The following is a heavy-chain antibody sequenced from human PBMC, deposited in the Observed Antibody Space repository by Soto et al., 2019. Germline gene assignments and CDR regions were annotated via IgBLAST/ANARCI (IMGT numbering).Heavy chain of an antibody. CDR3: ARGDCSSTSCPRYNWFDP. CDR1: GYSFTSYW. D-gene: IGHD2-2*01. Sequence: GESLKISCKGSGYSFTSYWIGWVRQMPGKGLEWMGIIYPGDSDTRYSPSFQGQVTISADKSISTAYLQWSSLKASDTAMYYCARGDCSSTSCPRYNWFDPWGQGTLVTVSS. V-gene: IGHV5-51*01. J-gene: IGHJ5*02. CDR2: IYPGDSDT.